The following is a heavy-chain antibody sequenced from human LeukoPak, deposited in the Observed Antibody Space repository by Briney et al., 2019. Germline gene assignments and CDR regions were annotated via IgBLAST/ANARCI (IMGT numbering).Heavy chain of an antibody. CDR3: ARDGGYDYVWGSYPRNSYDY. Sequence: GGSLRLSCAASGFTFSTYAMSWVRQAPGKGLEWVSYISSSSSTIYYADSVKGRFTISRDNAKNSLYLQMNSLRAEDTAVYYCARDGGYDYVWGSYPRNSYDYWGQGTLVTVSS. CDR1: GFTFSTYA. J-gene: IGHJ4*02. V-gene: IGHV3-48*04. D-gene: IGHD3-16*02. CDR2: ISSSSSTI.